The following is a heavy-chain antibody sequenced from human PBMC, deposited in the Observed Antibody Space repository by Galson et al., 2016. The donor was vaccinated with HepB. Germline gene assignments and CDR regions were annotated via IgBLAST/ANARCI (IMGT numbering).Heavy chain of an antibody. CDR2: ISARNGNT. CDR3: VRGILGATRADY. D-gene: IGHD1-26*01. J-gene: IGHJ4*02. Sequence: SVKVSCKASGYTFSSQGITWVRQAPRQGLEWLGWISARNGNTNYAQKVQDRVTLTTDTSTSTAYMELRSLRSDDTAVYYCVRGILGATRADYWGQGTLVIVSS. V-gene: IGHV1-18*01. CDR1: GYTFSSQG.